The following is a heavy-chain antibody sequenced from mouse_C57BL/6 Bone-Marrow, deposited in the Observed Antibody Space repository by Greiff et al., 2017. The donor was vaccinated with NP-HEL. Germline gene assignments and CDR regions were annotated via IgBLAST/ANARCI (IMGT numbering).Heavy chain of an antibody. D-gene: IGHD4-1*01. CDR2: IWSGGST. CDR1: GFSLTSYG. CDR3: ARGRLTGPAY. V-gene: IGHV2-2*01. Sequence: VQLQESGPGLVQPSQSLSITCTVSGFSLTSYGVHWVRQSPGKGLEWLGVIWSGGSTDYNAAFISRLSISKDNSKSQVFFKMNSLQADDTAIYYCARGRLTGPAYWGQGTLVTVSA. J-gene: IGHJ3*01.